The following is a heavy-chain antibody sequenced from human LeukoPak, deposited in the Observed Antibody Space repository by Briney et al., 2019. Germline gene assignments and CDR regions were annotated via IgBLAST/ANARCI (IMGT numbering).Heavy chain of an antibody. CDR1: GFTLSTCW. V-gene: IGHV3-7*01. Sequence: GGSLRLSCAASGFTLSTCWMIWLRQAPGQGLEWVANIKQDGSLTYYLDSVRGRFTISRDNAKNSMYLQMNSLRVEDTAVYYCARDLSYADRRGYYDAFDIWGQGTMVTVSS. D-gene: IGHD3-22*01. J-gene: IGHJ3*02. CDR2: IKQDGSLT. CDR3: ARDLSYADRRGYYDAFDI.